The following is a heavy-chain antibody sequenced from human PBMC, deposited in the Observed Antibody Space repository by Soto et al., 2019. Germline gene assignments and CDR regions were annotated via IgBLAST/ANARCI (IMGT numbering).Heavy chain of an antibody. CDR2: ISGGDGRST. Sequence: GGSLRLSCAASGFTFSDYAMSWVRQAPGKGLEWVSAISGGDGRSTYYADSVKGRFTISRDTSENTLSLQMNSLRSDDTAIYFCARGGYYDSSGSRNYHYYGMNVWGQGTTVTVSS. CDR3: ARGGYYDSSGSRNYHYYGMNV. J-gene: IGHJ6*02. D-gene: IGHD3-22*01. V-gene: IGHV3-23*01. CDR1: GFTFSDYA.